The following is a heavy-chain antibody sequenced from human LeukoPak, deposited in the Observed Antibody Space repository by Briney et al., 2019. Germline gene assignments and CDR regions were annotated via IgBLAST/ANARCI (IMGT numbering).Heavy chain of an antibody. D-gene: IGHD2-21*02. V-gene: IGHV3-7*01. CDR3: ATDRDNSDWQKRFDS. CDR2: VNQDASEI. J-gene: IGHJ4*02. CDR1: GFTFSTYW. Sequence: GGSLRLSCAASGFTFSTYWMNWYRQAPGKGLEWVGNVNQDASEINYVDSVRGRFTISRDNAKNSLHLQMNSLRAEDTAVYYCATDRDNSDWQKRFDSWGQGTLVTVTP.